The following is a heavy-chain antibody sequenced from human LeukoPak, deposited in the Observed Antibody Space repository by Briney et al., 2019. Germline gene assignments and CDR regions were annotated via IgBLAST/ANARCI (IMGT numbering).Heavy chain of an antibody. Sequence: PGGSLRLSCAASGFTFSTYSMNWVRHAPGKGLEWISYISSSSSTIYYADSVKGRFTISRDNAKNSLYLQMNSLRAEDTAVYYCARDYSSSSGKHAFDIWGQGTMVTVSS. CDR3: ARDYSSSSGKHAFDI. CDR1: GFTFSTYS. V-gene: IGHV3-48*01. D-gene: IGHD6-13*01. CDR2: ISSSSSTI. J-gene: IGHJ3*02.